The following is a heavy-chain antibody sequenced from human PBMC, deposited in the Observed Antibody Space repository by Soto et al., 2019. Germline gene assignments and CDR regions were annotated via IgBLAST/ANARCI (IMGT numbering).Heavy chain of an antibody. CDR3: ARGDIVVVPAAIEY. J-gene: IGHJ4*02. CDR2: ISGSGDDT. D-gene: IGHD2-2*02. CDR1: EFKFSDFA. V-gene: IGHV3-23*01. Sequence: VSLRLSSIASEFKFSDFAMGWIRQAQGKGLEWVSGISGSGDDTSYADSMKGRFTISRDNAKNTLYLQMNSLRAEDTAVYYCARGDIVVVPAAIEYWVQGTLVTVSS.